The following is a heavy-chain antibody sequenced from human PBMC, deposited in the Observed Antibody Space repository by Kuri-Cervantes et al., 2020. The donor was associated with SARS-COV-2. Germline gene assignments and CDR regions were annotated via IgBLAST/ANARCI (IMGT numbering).Heavy chain of an antibody. CDR2: IYPGDSDT. D-gene: IGHD6-13*01. V-gene: IGHV5-51*01. CDR3: ARLNSSWYPHYFDY. J-gene: IGHJ4*02. CDR1: GYSFTSYW. Sequence: KVSCKGSGYSFTSYWIGRVRQMPGKGLEWMGIIYPGDSDTRYSPSFQGQVTISADKAISTAYLQWSSLKASDTAMYYCARLNSSWYPHYFDYWGQGTLVTVSS.